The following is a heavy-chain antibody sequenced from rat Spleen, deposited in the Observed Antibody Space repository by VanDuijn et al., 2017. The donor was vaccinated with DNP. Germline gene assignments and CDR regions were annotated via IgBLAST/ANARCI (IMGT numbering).Heavy chain of an antibody. CDR1: GYFITNNY. CDR3: ARGVMDA. CDR2: ISYSGST. V-gene: IGHV3-1*01. J-gene: IGHJ4*01. Sequence: DVQLKESGPGLVKPSQSLSLTCSVTGYFITNNYWAWIRKFPGNKMEWIGHISYSGSTSYNPSLKSRISITRDTSKNQFFLQLNSVTTEDTATYYCARGVMDAWGQGASVTVSS.